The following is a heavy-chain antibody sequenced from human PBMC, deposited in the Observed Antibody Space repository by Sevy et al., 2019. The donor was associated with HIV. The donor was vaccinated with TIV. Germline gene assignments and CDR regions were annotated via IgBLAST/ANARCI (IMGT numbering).Heavy chain of an antibody. D-gene: IGHD6-13*01. V-gene: IGHV1-69*04. J-gene: IGHJ5*02. CDR2: IIPILGIA. Sequence: ASVKVSCKASGGTFSSYAISWVRQAPGQGLEWMGRIIPILGIANYAQKFQGRVTITADKSTSTAYMELSSLRSEDTAVYYCARDNVGYSSSWYPWYNWFDPWGQGTLVTVSS. CDR3: ARDNVGYSSSWYPWYNWFDP. CDR1: GGTFSSYA.